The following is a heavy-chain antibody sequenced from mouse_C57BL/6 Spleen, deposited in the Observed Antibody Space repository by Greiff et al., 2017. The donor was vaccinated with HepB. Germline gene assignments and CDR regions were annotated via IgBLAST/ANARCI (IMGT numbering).Heavy chain of an antibody. V-gene: IGHV1-15*01. CDR2: IDPETGGT. CDR1: GYTFTDYE. Sequence: QVQLKESGAELVRPGASVTLSCKASGYTFTDYEMHWVKQTPVHGLEWIGAIDPETGGTAYNQKFKGKAILTADKSSSTAYMELRSLTSEDSAVYYCTSGGLRRLDYWGQGTSVTVSS. J-gene: IGHJ4*01. CDR3: TSGGLRRLDY. D-gene: IGHD2-4*01.